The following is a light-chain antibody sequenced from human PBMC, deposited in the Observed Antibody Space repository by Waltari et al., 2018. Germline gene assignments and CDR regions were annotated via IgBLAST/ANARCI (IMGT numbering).Light chain of an antibody. CDR1: TSTTGAGSD. V-gene: IGLV1-40*01. CDR3: QSFDNMLSGGVV. Sequence: QSVLTQPPSVSGTPGQRVTISCSGSTSTTGAGSDWHGYQHLPGTAPKLLIYGNNNRPSGVPDRFSGSKSGTSASLAITGLQADDEADYFCQSFDNMLSGGVVFGGGTKLAVL. CDR2: GNN. J-gene: IGLJ2*01.